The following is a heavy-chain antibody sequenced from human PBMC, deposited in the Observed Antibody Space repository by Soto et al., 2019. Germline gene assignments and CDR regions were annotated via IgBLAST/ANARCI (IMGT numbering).Heavy chain of an antibody. D-gene: IGHD3-22*01. V-gene: IGHV3-23*01. Sequence: LRLSCGASGFNFRLYPMAWVRQAPGKGLGWVSSISGSGGSTFYADSVKGRFTISRDNSKNTLYLQMDTLRAGDSAVYYCAKAHTFRFYYFTGGDYWGQGTLVTVSS. J-gene: IGHJ4*02. CDR1: GFNFRLYP. CDR3: AKAHTFRFYYFTGGDY. CDR2: ISGSGGST.